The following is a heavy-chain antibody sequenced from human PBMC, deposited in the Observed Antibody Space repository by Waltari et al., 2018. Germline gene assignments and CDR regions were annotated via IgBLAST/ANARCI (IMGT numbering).Heavy chain of an antibody. Sequence: QVQVQESGPGLVKPSETLSLTCSVSGVSITSNRHYWGWIRQHPGQGLEWIGTMSYSGATYSSPSLKSRVTISRDTSENQLSLKLGSVTAADTAVYYCATYIGASLGTAAFDVWGQGTTVTVSS. CDR2: MSYSGAT. CDR3: ATYIGASLGTAAFDV. CDR1: GVSITSNRHY. V-gene: IGHV4-39*01. D-gene: IGHD5-12*01. J-gene: IGHJ3*01.